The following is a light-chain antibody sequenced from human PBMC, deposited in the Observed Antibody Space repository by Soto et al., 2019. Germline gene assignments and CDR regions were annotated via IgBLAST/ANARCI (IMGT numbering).Light chain of an antibody. CDR2: GAS. CDR1: QSVSSN. J-gene: IGKJ5*01. Sequence: EILMTQSPATLSVSPGERATLSCRASQSVSSNLAWYQQKPGQAPRLLIYGASTRATGIPARFSGSGSGTEFTLTISSLQSEDFATYHCQQGCTTPITFGQGTRLEIK. V-gene: IGKV3-15*01. CDR3: QQGCTTPIT.